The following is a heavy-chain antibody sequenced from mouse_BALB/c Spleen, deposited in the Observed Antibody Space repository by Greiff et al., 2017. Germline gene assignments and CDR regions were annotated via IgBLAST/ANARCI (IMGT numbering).Heavy chain of an antibody. CDR3: ARNGPYAMGY. CDR1: GYTFTSYW. V-gene: IGHV1-87*01. Sequence: QVQLKQSGAELARPGASVKLSCKASGYTFTSYWMQWVKQRPGQGLEWIGAIYPGDGDTRYTQKFKGKATLTADKSSSTAYMQLSSLASEDSAVYYCARNGPYAMGYWGQGTSVTVSS. CDR2: IYPGDGDT. J-gene: IGHJ4*01. D-gene: IGHD1-1*02.